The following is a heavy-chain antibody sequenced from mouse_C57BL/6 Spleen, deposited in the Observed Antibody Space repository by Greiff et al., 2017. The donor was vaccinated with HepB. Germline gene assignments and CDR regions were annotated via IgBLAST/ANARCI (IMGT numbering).Heavy chain of an antibody. D-gene: IGHD1-1*01. CDR1: GYTFTDYE. Sequence: QVQLQQSGAELVRPGASVTLSCKASGYTFTDYEMHWVKQTPVHGLEWIGAIDPETGGTAYNQKFKGKAILTADKSSSTAYMELRSLTSEDSAVDYCTRFYGSSYVNWYFDVWGTGTTVTVSS. J-gene: IGHJ1*03. CDR2: IDPETGGT. CDR3: TRFYGSSYVNWYFDV. V-gene: IGHV1-15*01.